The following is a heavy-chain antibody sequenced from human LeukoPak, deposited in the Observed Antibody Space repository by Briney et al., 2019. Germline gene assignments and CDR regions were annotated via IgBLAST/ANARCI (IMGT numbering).Heavy chain of an antibody. CDR1: GFTFSSYS. Sequence: GGSLRLSCAASGFTFSSYSMNWVRQAPGKGLEWVSSISSSGSTIYYANSVKGRFTISRDNAKNSLYLQMNSLRAEDTAVYYCAELGITMIGGVWGKGTTVTISS. CDR2: ISSSGSTI. V-gene: IGHV3-48*04. D-gene: IGHD3-10*02. CDR3: AELGITMIGGV. J-gene: IGHJ6*04.